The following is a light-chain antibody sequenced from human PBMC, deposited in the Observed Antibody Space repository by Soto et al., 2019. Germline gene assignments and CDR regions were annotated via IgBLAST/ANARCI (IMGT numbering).Light chain of an antibody. CDR2: GAS. Sequence: EIVMTQSPATLSVSPGERTTISCRASQSVSSNLAWYQQKPGQAPRLLIYGASTRATGMPARFSGSGSGTEFTLTISSLPSEDFAVYYCQQYNNWPPWTFGQGTKVEIK. CDR1: QSVSSN. CDR3: QQYNNWPPWT. V-gene: IGKV3-15*01. J-gene: IGKJ1*01.